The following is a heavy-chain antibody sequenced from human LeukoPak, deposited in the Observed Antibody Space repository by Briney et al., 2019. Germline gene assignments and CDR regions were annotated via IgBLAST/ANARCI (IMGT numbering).Heavy chain of an antibody. Sequence: ASVKVSCKASGGTFGSYAISWVRQAPGQGLEWMGGIIPIFGTANYAQKFQGRVTITADESTSTAYMELSSLRSEDTAVYYCARGTLGYCSSTSCYIPDDYWGQGTLVTVSS. J-gene: IGHJ4*02. CDR2: IIPIFGTA. D-gene: IGHD2-2*02. CDR3: ARGTLGYCSSTSCYIPDDY. V-gene: IGHV1-69*13. CDR1: GGTFGSYA.